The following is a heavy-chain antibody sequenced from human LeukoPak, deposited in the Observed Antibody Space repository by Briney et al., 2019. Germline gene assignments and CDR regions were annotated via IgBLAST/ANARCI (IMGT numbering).Heavy chain of an antibody. Sequence: GGSLRLSCAVSGFTFSFYGMHWVRQAPGKGLEWVAFIRYDGSNKYYADSVKGRFTISRDNSKKTLYLQMNSLRAEDTAVYYCAKDNGGSFNPWGQGTLVTVSS. D-gene: IGHD7-27*01. V-gene: IGHV3-30*02. J-gene: IGHJ5*02. CDR2: IRYDGSNK. CDR3: AKDNGGSFNP. CDR1: GFTFSFYG.